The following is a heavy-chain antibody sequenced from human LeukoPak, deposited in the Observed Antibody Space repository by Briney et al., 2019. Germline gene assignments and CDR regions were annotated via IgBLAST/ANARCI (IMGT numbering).Heavy chain of an antibody. V-gene: IGHV4-34*01. CDR1: GGSFSGYY. J-gene: IGHJ4*02. CDR2: INHSGST. Sequence: SETLSLTCAVCGGSFSGYYWSWIRQPPGKGLEWIGEINHSGSTNYNPSLKSRVTISVDTSKNQFSLKLSSVTAADTAVYYCAGHHFYFDYWGQGTLVTVSS. D-gene: IGHD3-3*02. CDR3: AGHHFYFDY.